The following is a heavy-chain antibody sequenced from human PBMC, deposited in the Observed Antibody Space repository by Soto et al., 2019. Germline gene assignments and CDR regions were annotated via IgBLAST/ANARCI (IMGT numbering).Heavy chain of an antibody. Sequence: ASVKVSCKASGYTFTAHYIHRVRQAPGQGFEWMGRINPNSGDTSYAQRLQGRVTMTRDTSINTVFMELSSLRSDDTALYYCARVSRAVGASTTYDFWAQGTLVTVSS. D-gene: IGHD1-26*01. V-gene: IGHV1-2*02. J-gene: IGHJ4*02. CDR2: INPNSGDT. CDR1: GYTFTAHY. CDR3: ARVSRAVGASTTYDF.